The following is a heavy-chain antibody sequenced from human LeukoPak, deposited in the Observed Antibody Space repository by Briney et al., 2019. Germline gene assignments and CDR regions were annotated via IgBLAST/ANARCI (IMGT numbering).Heavy chain of an antibody. V-gene: IGHV3-21*01. CDR2: IISSSSYI. D-gene: IGHD2-2*01. J-gene: IGHJ4*02. CDR3: ARARGIVVVPAASFDY. Sequence: GASLRLSCAASGFTFSSYSMNWVRQAPGKGLEWVSSIISSSSYIYYADSVKGRFTISRDNAKNSLYLQMNSLRAEDTAVYYCARARGIVVVPAASFDYWGQGTLVTVSS. CDR1: GFTFSSYS.